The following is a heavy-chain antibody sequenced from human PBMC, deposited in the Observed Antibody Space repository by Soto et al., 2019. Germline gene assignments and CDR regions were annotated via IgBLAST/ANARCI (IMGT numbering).Heavy chain of an antibody. Sequence: PSETLSLTGTVSGTKSDGYYWSWIRQLPGRGLEWIGYIYYSRNTKYNPSLESRVTISVDTSNNQFSLNLRSVTAADTSVYFCARPVYDPRLNYMYFYFLGQGALVTVSS. V-gene: IGHV4-59*01. CDR2: IYYSRNT. CDR3: ARPVYDPRLNYMYFYF. CDR1: GTKSDGYY. J-gene: IGHJ4*02. D-gene: IGHD3-10*01.